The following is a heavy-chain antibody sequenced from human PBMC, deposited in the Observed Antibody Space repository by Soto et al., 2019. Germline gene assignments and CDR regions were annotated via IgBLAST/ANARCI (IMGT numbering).Heavy chain of an antibody. V-gene: IGHV1-18*01. CDR1: GYTFTSYG. CDR2: ISAYKGNT. J-gene: IGHJ5*02. D-gene: IGHD3-3*01. CDR3: ARGLSSSYYDFWSGYRSHWFDP. Sequence: ASVKVSCKASGYTFTSYGISWVRQAPGQGLEWMGWISAYKGNTNYAQKLQGRVTMTTDTSTSTAYMELRSLRSDDTAVYYCARGLSSSYYDFWSGYRSHWFDPWGQGTLVTVSS.